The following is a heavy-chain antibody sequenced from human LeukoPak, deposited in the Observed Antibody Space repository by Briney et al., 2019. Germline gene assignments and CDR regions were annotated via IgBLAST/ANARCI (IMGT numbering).Heavy chain of an antibody. D-gene: IGHD3-22*01. Sequence: ASVKVSCKASGYTFTSYDINWVRQATGQGLERMGWMNPNSGNTGYAQKFQGRVTMTRNTSISTAYMELSSLRSEDTAVYYCARGFSLITMIVRAFDIWGQGTMVTVSS. J-gene: IGHJ3*02. CDR2: MNPNSGNT. CDR3: ARGFSLITMIVRAFDI. V-gene: IGHV1-8*01. CDR1: GYTFTSYD.